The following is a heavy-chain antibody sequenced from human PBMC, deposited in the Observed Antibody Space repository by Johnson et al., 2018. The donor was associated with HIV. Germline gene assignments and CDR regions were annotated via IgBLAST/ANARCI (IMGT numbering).Heavy chain of an antibody. D-gene: IGHD6-13*01. CDR1: GFTFDDYG. V-gene: IGHV3-20*04. CDR2: IDCNGCCS. J-gene: IGHJ3*02. Sequence: VQLVESGGGVVRPGGSLRLSCAASGFTFDDYGMTWARQAPGKGLEWVSGIDCNGCCSGYADSVKGRFSISRDNGKNSLYLQMNSLRAEDTALYYCARGAYSSSWHASDASDIWGQGTMVTVSS. CDR3: ARGAYSSSWHASDASDI.